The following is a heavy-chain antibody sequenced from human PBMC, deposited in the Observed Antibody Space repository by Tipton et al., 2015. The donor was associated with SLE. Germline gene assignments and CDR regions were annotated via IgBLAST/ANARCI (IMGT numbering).Heavy chain of an antibody. CDR3: ARDPRGGDAFDI. D-gene: IGHD3-10*01. CDR1: GGSNSSYY. V-gene: IGHV4-59*12. CDR2: IYYSGST. J-gene: IGHJ3*02. Sequence: GLVKPSETLSLTCTVSGGSNSSYYWSWIRQPPGKGLEWIGYIYYSGSTNYNPSLKSRVTISADTSKNQFTLRLSSVTAADTAVYYCARDPRGGDAFDIWGQGTMVTVSS.